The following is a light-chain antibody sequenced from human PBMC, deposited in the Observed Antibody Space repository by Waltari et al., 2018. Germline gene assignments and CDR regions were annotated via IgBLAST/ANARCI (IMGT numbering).Light chain of an antibody. J-gene: IGLJ2*01. CDR3: TSHAGSNNHVV. CDR1: SSDVGGYNY. Sequence: QSALTRPPSASGSPGQSVPISCTGTSSDVGGYNYVSCYQQHPGKAPKLMIYEVSERPSGVPDRFSGSKSGNTASLTVSGLQAEDEAAYYCTSHAGSNNHVVFGGGTKLTVL. CDR2: EVS. V-gene: IGLV2-8*01.